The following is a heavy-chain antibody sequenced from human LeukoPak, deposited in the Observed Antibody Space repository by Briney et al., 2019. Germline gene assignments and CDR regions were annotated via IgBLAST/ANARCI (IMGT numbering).Heavy chain of an antibody. Sequence: KPSETLSLTCAVYGGSFSGFYWSWIRQPPGKGLEWIGGINHSGSTNYNPSLKSRVTISVDTSKNQFSLKLSSVTAADTAVYYCARAPIGAKSHDAFDIWGQGTMVTVSS. CDR1: GGSFSGFY. CDR3: ARAPIGAKSHDAFDI. CDR2: INHSGST. D-gene: IGHD4/OR15-4a*01. V-gene: IGHV4-34*01. J-gene: IGHJ3*02.